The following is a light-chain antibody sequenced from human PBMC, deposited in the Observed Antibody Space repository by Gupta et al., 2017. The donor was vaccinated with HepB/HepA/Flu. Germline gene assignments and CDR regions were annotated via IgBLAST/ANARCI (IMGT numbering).Light chain of an antibody. CDR3: QVWDSSSDHSWV. CDR1: NIGSRS. CDR2: DDS. V-gene: IGLV3-21*02. J-gene: IGLJ3*02. Sequence: SYVLTQPPPVPWVLRQPARIHVGGNNIGSRSVHWYQQKPGQAAVLVVYDDSDRPSGIPERFSGSNSGNTATLTISRVEAGDEADYYCQVWDSSSDHSWVFGGGTKLTVL.